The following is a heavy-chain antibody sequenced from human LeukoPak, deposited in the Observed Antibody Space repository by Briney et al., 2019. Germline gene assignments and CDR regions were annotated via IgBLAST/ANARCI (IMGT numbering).Heavy chain of an antibody. Sequence: GGSLRLSCAASGFAFTTYTMNWVRQAPGKGLEWVSYISSSGTTIYYADSVRGRFTTSRDNAKNSLYLQMNSLRAEDTAIYYCARDQGYYYYYMDVWGKGTTVTVSS. CDR1: GFAFTTYT. V-gene: IGHV3-48*01. CDR2: ISSSGTTI. CDR3: ARDQGYYYYYMDV. J-gene: IGHJ6*03.